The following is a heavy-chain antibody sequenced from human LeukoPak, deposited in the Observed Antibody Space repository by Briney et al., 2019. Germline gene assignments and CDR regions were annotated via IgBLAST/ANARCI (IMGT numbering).Heavy chain of an antibody. CDR2: IGGGADA. J-gene: IGHJ4*02. V-gene: IGHV3-23*01. CDR3: SRGAGGGPDDY. Sequence: GGSLRLSCAGSGFTFSTFAMRWVRQAPGEGLDWVASIGGGADAHYADSAKGRFTISRDNAQNTLSLQMNNLRSEDTAIYYCSRGAGGGPDDYWGQEILVTVSS. CDR1: GFTFSTFA. D-gene: IGHD4-23*01.